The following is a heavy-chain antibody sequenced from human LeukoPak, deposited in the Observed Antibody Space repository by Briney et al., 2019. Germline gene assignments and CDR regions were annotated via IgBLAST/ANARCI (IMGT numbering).Heavy chain of an antibody. V-gene: IGHV4-4*02. Sequence: SETLSLTCTVSGGSISSSNWWSWVRQPPGKGLEWIGEIYHSGSTNYNPSLKSRVTISVDKSKNQFSLKLSSVTAADTAVYYCARQSIAARGYYYYVDVWGKGTTVTVSS. J-gene: IGHJ6*03. CDR1: GGSISSSNW. D-gene: IGHD6-6*01. CDR3: ARQSIAARGYYYYVDV. CDR2: IYHSGST.